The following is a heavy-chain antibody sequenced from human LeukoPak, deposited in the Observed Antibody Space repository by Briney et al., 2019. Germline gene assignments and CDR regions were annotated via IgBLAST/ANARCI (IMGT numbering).Heavy chain of an antibody. CDR1: GFTFSSYG. Sequence: TGGSLRLSCAASGFTFSSYGMHWVRQAPGKGLGWVAFIRYDGSNKYYADSVKGRFTMSRDNSKNTLYLQMNSLRAEDTAVYYCAKDRLGYSSGWNGGYFDYWGQGTLVTVSS. CDR2: IRYDGSNK. D-gene: IGHD6-19*01. J-gene: IGHJ4*02. CDR3: AKDRLGYSSGWNGGYFDY. V-gene: IGHV3-30*02.